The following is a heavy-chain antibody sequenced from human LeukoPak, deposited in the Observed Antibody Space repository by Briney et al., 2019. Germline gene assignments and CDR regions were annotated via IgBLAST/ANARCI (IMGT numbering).Heavy chain of an antibody. J-gene: IGHJ4*02. V-gene: IGHV3-15*01. CDR2: IKSKTDGGTT. Sequence: NAGGSLRLSCAASGFTFSSYAMSWVRQAPGKGLEWVGRIKSKTDGGTTDYAAPVKGRFTISRDDSKNTLYLQMNSLKTEDTAVYYCTTVGPATYYYDSSGYFEPRWAFKWGQGTLVTVSS. CDR3: TTVGPATYYYDSSGYFEPRWAFK. D-gene: IGHD3-22*01. CDR1: GFTFSSYA.